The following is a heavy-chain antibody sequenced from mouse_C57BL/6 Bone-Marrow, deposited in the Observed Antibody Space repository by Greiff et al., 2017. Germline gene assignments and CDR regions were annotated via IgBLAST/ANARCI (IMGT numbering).Heavy chain of an antibody. CDR2: IYPGGGYT. CDR3: ERRRGLRYAMDG. D-gene: IGHD1-1*01. CDR1: GYTFTNYW. V-gene: IGHV1-63*01. Sequence: QVQLQQSGAELVRPGTSVKMSCKASGYTFTNYWIGWAKQRPGHGLEWIGDIYPGGGYTNYNEKFKGKATLTADPSSSTAYLQFSSLTSEASAIYYCERRRGLRYAMDGWGKSPSVTVSS. J-gene: IGHJ4*01.